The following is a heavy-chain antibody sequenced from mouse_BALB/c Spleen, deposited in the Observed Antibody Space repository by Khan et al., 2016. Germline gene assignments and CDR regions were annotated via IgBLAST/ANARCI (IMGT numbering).Heavy chain of an antibody. D-gene: IGHD2-4*01. J-gene: IGHJ3*01. Sequence: VQLQQSGAELVKPGASVKLSCTASGFNINDTYMHWVKQRPEQSLEWIGRIDPANGITKYDPKFKGKATITVDTSSNTAYLQLSSLTAEDTAVYYCAKSRYDYDVGFAYWGQGTLVTVSA. V-gene: IGHV14-3*02. CDR1: GFNINDTY. CDR2: IDPANGIT. CDR3: AKSRYDYDVGFAY.